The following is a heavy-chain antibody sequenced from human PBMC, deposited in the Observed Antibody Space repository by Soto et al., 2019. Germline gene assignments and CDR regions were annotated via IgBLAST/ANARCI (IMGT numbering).Heavy chain of an antibody. D-gene: IGHD3-22*01. J-gene: IGHJ5*02. CDR2: INPSGGST. V-gene: IGHV1-46*01. CDR1: GYTFTSYY. Sequence: ASVKVSCKASGYTFTSYYMHWVRQAPGQGLEWMGIINPSGGSTSYAQKFQGRVTMTRDTSTSTVYMELSSLRSEDTAVYYCAGGWYYYDSSGSNWFDPWGQGTLVTVS. CDR3: AGGWYYYDSSGSNWFDP.